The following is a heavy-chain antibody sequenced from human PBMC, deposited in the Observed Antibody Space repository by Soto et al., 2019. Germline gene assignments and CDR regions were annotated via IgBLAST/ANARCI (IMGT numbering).Heavy chain of an antibody. CDR3: ARADRTAGTTWGYYGMDV. Sequence: QVQLVQSGAEVKKPGSSVKVSCKASGGTFSSYVISWVRQAPGQGLEWVGGIIPIFGTANYAQKFQGRVTITADESTITAYMELSRLRSEDTAVYYCARADRTAGTTWGYYGMDVWGQGTTVTVSS. J-gene: IGHJ6*02. V-gene: IGHV1-69*01. D-gene: IGHD1-1*01. CDR2: IIPIFGTA. CDR1: GGTFSSYV.